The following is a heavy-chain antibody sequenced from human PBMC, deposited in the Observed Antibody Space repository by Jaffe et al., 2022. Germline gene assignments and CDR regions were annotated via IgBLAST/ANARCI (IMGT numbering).Heavy chain of an antibody. D-gene: IGHD6-19*01. CDR2: IYPGDSDT. J-gene: IGHJ4*02. Sequence: EVQLVQSGAEVKKPGESLKISCKGSGYSFTSYWIGWVRQMPGKGLEWMGIIYPGDSDTRYSPSFQGQVTISADKSISTAYLQWSSLKASDTAMYYCARLRGTPGIAVAGTGGHYFDYWGQGTLVTVSS. CDR1: GYSFTSYW. V-gene: IGHV5-51*03. CDR3: ARLRGTPGIAVAGTGGHYFDY.